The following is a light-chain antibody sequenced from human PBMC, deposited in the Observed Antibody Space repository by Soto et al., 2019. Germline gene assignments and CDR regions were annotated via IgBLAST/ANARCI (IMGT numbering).Light chain of an antibody. V-gene: IGKV3-15*01. Sequence: VMPQSPTTLSVSPWDCVTLSCRASHGVGNNLAWYQQIPGQAPRLLIYGASTRATGVPARFSGSGSATQFTLTISSLQSEDFGFYYCQQYNQWPVAFGGGTKVDIK. J-gene: IGKJ4*01. CDR1: HGVGNN. CDR3: QQYNQWPVA. CDR2: GAS.